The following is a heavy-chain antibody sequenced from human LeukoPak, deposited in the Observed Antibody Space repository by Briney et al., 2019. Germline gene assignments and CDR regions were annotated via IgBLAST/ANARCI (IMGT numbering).Heavy chain of an antibody. CDR1: GFTFSNYA. J-gene: IGHJ4*02. Sequence: GGSLRLSCAASGFTFSNYAMSWVRQAPGKGLEWVSVISGSGGSTNFADSVKGRFTSSRDNSKNTLNLQMHSLRVEDTAVYYCAQGRLGYSYGAFDHWGQGTLVTVSS. V-gene: IGHV3-23*01. CDR3: AQGRLGYSYGAFDH. CDR2: ISGSGGST. D-gene: IGHD5-18*01.